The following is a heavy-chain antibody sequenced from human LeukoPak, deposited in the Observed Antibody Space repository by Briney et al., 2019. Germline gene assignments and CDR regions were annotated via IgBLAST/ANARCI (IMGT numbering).Heavy chain of an antibody. V-gene: IGHV1-2*02. Sequence: ASVQVSCKASGYTFTGYYMHWVRQAPGQGLEWMGWINPNSGGTNYAQKFQGRVTMTRDTSISTAYMELSRLRSDDTAVYYCARGSHSSSWYAYYFDYWGQGTLATVSS. CDR3: ARGSHSSSWYAYYFDY. D-gene: IGHD6-13*01. CDR1: GYTFTGYY. J-gene: IGHJ4*02. CDR2: INPNSGGT.